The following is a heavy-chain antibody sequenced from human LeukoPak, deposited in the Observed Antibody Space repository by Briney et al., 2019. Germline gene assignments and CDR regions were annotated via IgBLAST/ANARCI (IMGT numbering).Heavy chain of an antibody. D-gene: IGHD6-19*01. Sequence: SQTLSLTCAISGDSVSSNSAAWNWIRQSPSRGLEWLGRTYYRSKWYTDYAVSVKSRININPGTSKNEFYLQLNSVTPEDTAVYYCARSLEYSGSGWYGDDVFDIWGQGTMVTVSS. J-gene: IGHJ3*02. CDR1: GDSVSSNSAA. CDR2: TYYRSKWYT. V-gene: IGHV6-1*01. CDR3: ARSLEYSGSGWYGDDVFDI.